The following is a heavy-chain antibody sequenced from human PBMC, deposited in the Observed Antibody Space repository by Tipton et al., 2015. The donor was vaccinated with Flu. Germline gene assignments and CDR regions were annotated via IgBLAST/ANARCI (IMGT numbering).Heavy chain of an antibody. CDR1: GDSITSSSFY. J-gene: IGHJ5*02. V-gene: IGHV4-39*07. Sequence: TLSLTCTVSGDSITSSSFYWGWIRQPPGKGLEWIGSVSHSGSTSYNPSLKSRIVMSVDTSKSQFSLTLMSVTAADTAVYYCARVSPGVESWFDPWGQGTLVTVSS. CDR2: VSHSGST. D-gene: IGHD3-3*01. CDR3: ARVSPGVESWFDP.